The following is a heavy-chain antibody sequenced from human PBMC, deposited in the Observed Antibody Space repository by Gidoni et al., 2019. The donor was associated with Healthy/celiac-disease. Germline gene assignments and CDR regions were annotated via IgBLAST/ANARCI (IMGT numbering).Heavy chain of an antibody. J-gene: IGHJ4*02. CDR1: GGSISSGSYY. V-gene: IGHV4-61*02. D-gene: IGHD6-19*01. CDR3: ARDSGYSSGWDFDY. CDR2: IYTSGST. Sequence: QVQLQESGPGLVKPSQTLSLTCTVSGGSISSGSYYWSWIRQPAGKGLEWIGRIYTSGSTNYNPSLKSRVTISVDTSKNQFSLKLSSVTAADTAVYYCARDSGYSSGWDFDYWGQGTLVTVSS.